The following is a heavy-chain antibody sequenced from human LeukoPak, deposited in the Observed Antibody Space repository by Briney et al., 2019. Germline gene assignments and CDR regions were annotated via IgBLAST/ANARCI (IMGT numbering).Heavy chain of an antibody. CDR2: IYYSGST. Sequence: SETLSLTCTVSGGSISSDYWTWIRQPPGKRLEWIGYIYYSGSTNYNPSHKSRVTISVDTSKNQFSLKLSSVTAADTAVYYCARLGNRDGYNYFHDYWGQGTLVTVSS. V-gene: IGHV4-59*08. CDR1: GGSISSDY. J-gene: IGHJ4*02. CDR3: ARLGNRDGYNYFHDY. D-gene: IGHD5-24*01.